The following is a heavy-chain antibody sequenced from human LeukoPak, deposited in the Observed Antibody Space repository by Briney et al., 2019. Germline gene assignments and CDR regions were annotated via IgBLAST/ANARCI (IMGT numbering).Heavy chain of an antibody. CDR1: GFTFSSYA. D-gene: IGHD3-16*02. V-gene: IGHV3-23*01. CDR3: ARGSDYVWGSYLLDY. Sequence: PGGSLRLSCAASGFTFSSYAMSWVRQAPGKGLEWVSAISGSGGSTYYADSVKGRFTISRDNSKNTLYLQMNSLRAEDTAVYYCARGSDYVWGSYLLDYWGQGTLVTVSS. CDR2: ISGSGGST. J-gene: IGHJ4*02.